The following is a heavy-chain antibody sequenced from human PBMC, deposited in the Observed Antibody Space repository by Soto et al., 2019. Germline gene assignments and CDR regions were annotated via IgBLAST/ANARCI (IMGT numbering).Heavy chain of an antibody. CDR1: GGSISSYY. V-gene: IGHV4-59*01. Sequence: QVQLQESGPGLVKPSETLSLTCTVSGGSISSYYWSWIRQPPGKGLEWIGYIYSSGSTNYNPSLKSRVTLSVDTSKNQFSLKLSSVTAADTAVYYCARDRLAAAGGGRRWFDPWGQGTLVTVSS. J-gene: IGHJ5*02. CDR3: ARDRLAAAGGGRRWFDP. CDR2: IYSSGST. D-gene: IGHD6-13*01.